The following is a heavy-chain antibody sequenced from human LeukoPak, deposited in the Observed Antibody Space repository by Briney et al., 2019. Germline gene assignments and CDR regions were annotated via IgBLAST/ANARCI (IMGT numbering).Heavy chain of an antibody. Sequence: PSETLSLTCTVSGGSISSYYWSWIRQPPGKGLEWIGYIYYSGSTNYNPSLKSRVTISVDTSKNQFSLKLSSVTAADTAVYYCASWVYGSGSYYRSDHWGQGTLVTVSS. CDR3: ASWVYGSGSYYRSDH. V-gene: IGHV4-59*01. CDR2: IYYSGST. J-gene: IGHJ4*02. CDR1: GGSISSYY. D-gene: IGHD3-10*01.